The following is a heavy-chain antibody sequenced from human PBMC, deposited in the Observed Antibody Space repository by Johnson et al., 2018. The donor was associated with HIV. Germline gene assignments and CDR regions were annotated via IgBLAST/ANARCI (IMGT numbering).Heavy chain of an antibody. J-gene: IGHJ3*02. D-gene: IGHD1-14*01. V-gene: IGHV3-7*03. CDR3: ARGRATGRGRSAFDI. CDR1: GFTFSSYW. CDR2: IKQDGGEK. Sequence: VQLVESGGGVVQPGRSLRLSCAASGFTFSSYWMSWVRQAPGKGLEWVANIKQDGGEKYLVASVKGRFPISRDNAKNSLYLQMNSLRAEDTAVYYCARGRATGRGRSAFDIWGQGTMVTVSS.